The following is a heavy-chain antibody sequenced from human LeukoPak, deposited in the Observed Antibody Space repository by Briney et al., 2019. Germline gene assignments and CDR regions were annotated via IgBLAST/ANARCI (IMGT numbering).Heavy chain of an antibody. V-gene: IGHV4-59*01. Sequence: SETLSLTCTVSGGSISSYYWSWIRQPPGKGLEWIGYIYYSGSTNYNPSLKSRVTISVDTSKNQFSLKLSSVTAADTAVYYCASAARGRGLDAFDIWGQGTMVTVSS. J-gene: IGHJ3*02. CDR2: IYYSGST. CDR1: GGSISSYY. D-gene: IGHD3-10*01. CDR3: ASAARGRGLDAFDI.